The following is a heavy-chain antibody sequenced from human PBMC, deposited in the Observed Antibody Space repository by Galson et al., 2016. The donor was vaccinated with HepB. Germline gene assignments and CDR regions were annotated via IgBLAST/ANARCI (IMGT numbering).Heavy chain of an antibody. CDR2: ISYDGSNE. J-gene: IGHJ6*02. D-gene: IGHD5-18*01. CDR3: VRPEGIQLWSPHYYYYYGRDV. V-gene: IGHV3-30-3*01. Sequence: SLRLSCAASGFTFSSYAMHWVRQAPGKGLEWVAVISYDGSNEYSTDFVKGRFIISRDNSKNTLYLQMNSLRAEDTAVYYCVRPEGIQLWSPHYYYYYGRDVWGQGTTVTVSS. CDR1: GFTFSSYA.